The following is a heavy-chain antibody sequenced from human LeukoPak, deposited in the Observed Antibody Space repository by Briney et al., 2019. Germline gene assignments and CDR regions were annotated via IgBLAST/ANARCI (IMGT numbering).Heavy chain of an antibody. CDR2: ISYDGTNE. CDR1: GFTFRAYG. CDR3: AKDPRWATQGSIYYFDY. Sequence: PGRSLRLSWAASGFTFRAYGIHWVRQAPGKGLEWVAVISYDGTNEYYADSVKGRFAISRDNSKNTLYLQMNSLTAEDTAVYYCAKDPRWATQGSIYYFDYWGQGTLVTVSS. D-gene: IGHD1-26*01. V-gene: IGHV3-30*18. J-gene: IGHJ4*02.